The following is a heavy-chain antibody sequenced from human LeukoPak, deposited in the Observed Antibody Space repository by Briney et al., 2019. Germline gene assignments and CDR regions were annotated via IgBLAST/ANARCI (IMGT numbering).Heavy chain of an antibody. J-gene: IGHJ5*02. V-gene: IGHV3-23*01. D-gene: IGHD5-12*01. CDR3: AKDRTRMVATLNWFDP. CDR2: ISGSSGST. Sequence: GGSLRLSSAASGFTFSSYAMSWVRQAPGKGLEWVSAISGSSGSTYYADSVKGRFTISRDNSKNTLYLQMNSLRAEDTAVYYCAKDRTRMVATLNWFDPWGQGTLVTVSS. CDR1: GFTFSSYA.